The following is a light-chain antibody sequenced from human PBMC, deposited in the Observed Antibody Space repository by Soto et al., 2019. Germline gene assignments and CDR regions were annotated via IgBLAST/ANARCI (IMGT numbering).Light chain of an antibody. Sequence: PGERATLSCRASQSVSSSYLAWYQQKPGQAPRLLIYGASSRATGIPDRFSGSGSGTDFTLTISRLQPEDFAVYYCQQYGSSPATFGQGTKVDIK. CDR3: QQYGSSPAT. CDR1: QSVSSSY. CDR2: GAS. J-gene: IGKJ1*01. V-gene: IGKV3-20*01.